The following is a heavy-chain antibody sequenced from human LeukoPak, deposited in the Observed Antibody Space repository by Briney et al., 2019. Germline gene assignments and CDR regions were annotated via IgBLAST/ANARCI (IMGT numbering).Heavy chain of an antibody. J-gene: IGHJ4*02. CDR2: MNPNSGNT. V-gene: IGHV1-8*03. CDR1: GYTFTSYD. Sequence: ASVKVSCKASGYTFTSYDINWVRQATGQGLEWMGWMNPNSGNTGYAQKFQGRVTITRNTSISTAYMELSSLRSEDTAVYYCARFASRYSSSWLDFDYWGQGTLVTVSS. D-gene: IGHD6-13*01. CDR3: ARFASRYSSSWLDFDY.